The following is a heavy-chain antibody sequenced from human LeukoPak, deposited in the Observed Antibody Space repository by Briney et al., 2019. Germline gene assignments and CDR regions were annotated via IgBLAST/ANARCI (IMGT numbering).Heavy chain of an antibody. J-gene: IGHJ4*02. V-gene: IGHV4-34*01. CDR1: GGSFSGYY. CDR3: ARASGAFDY. Sequence: SETLSLTCAVYGGSFSGYYWNWIRQPPGKGLEWIGEINHSGSTNYNPSLKSRVTISLDTSKNQFSLKLNSVTAADTAVYYCARASGAFDYWGQGALVTVSS. CDR2: INHSGST.